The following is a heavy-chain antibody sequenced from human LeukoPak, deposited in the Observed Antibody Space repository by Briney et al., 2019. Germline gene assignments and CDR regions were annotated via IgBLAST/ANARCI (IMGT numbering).Heavy chain of an antibody. CDR2: VYYSGST. CDR1: GVSTSAYY. D-gene: IGHD5-24*01. CDR3: ARQFNSFDY. Sequence: SETLSLTCSVSGVSTSAYYWTWIRQPPGRGLEWIGYVYYSGSTKYSPSLKSRVTISIDTSKNQFSLKLSSVTAADTAVYYCARQFNSFDYWGQGALVTVSS. J-gene: IGHJ4*02. V-gene: IGHV4-59*08.